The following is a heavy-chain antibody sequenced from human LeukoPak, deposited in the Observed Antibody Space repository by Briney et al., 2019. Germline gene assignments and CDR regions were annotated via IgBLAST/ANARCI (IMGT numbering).Heavy chain of an antibody. D-gene: IGHD2-21*02. CDR1: GGSISSGGYY. J-gene: IGHJ3*02. Sequence: SETLSLTCTVSGGSISSGGYYWSWIRQHPGKGLEWIGYIYYSGSTNYNPSLKSRVTISVDTSKNQFSLKLSSVTAADTAVYYCARAWAYCGGDCYSGDAFDIWGQGTMVTVSP. CDR2: IYYSGST. V-gene: IGHV4-31*03. CDR3: ARAWAYCGGDCYSGDAFDI.